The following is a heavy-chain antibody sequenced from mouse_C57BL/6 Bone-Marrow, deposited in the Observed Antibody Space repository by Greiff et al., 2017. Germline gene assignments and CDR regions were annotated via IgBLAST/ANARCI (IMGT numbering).Heavy chain of an antibody. CDR1: GFTFSSYA. CDR3: ARESDYGYSFDY. D-gene: IGHD2-2*01. J-gene: IGHJ2*01. V-gene: IGHV5-4*01. Sequence: EVKLMESGGGLVKPGGSLKLSCAASGFTFSSYAMSWVRQTPEKRLEWVATISDGGSYTYYPDNVKGRFTISRDNAKNNLYLQMSHLKSEDTAMYYVARESDYGYSFDYWGQGTTLTVSS. CDR2: ISDGGSYT.